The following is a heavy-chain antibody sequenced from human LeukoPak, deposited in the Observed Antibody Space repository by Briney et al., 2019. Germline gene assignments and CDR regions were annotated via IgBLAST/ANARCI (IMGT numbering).Heavy chain of an antibody. D-gene: IGHD4-17*01. Sequence: SETLSLTCTVSGGSISSSSYCWGWIRQPPGKGLEWIGSIYYSGSTHYNPSLKSRVTISVDTSKNQFSLKLSSVTAADTAVYYCARGWSGDYASWFDPWGQGTLVTVSS. V-gene: IGHV4-39*01. CDR3: ARGWSGDYASWFDP. CDR1: GGSISSSSYC. J-gene: IGHJ5*02. CDR2: IYYSGST.